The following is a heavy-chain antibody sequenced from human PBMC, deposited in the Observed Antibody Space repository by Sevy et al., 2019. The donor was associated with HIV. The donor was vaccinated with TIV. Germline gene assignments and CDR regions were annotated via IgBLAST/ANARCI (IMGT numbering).Heavy chain of an antibody. J-gene: IGHJ3*01. CDR1: GFIFSSYE. CDR2: IGSSGSNV. CDR3: NHITLQGEDAFDL. D-gene: IGHD3-10*01. Sequence: GGSLRLSCAASGFIFSSYEMSWVRQAPGKGLEWISYIGSSGSNVYHADSVKGRFTISRDNAQNSLYLQMNSLRVEDTAVYYCNHITLQGEDAFDLWGQGTMVTVSS. V-gene: IGHV3-48*03.